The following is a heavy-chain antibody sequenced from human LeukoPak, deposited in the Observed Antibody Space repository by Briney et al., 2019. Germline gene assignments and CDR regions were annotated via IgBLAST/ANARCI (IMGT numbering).Heavy chain of an antibody. Sequence: ASVKVSCKASGYTFTSYGISWVRQVPGQGLEWMGWISAYNGNTNYAQKLQGRVTMTTDTSTSTAYMELRSLRSDDTAVYYCARAVPSIYCSGGSCSSYDYYYMDVWGKGTTVTISS. J-gene: IGHJ6*03. V-gene: IGHV1-18*01. D-gene: IGHD2-15*01. CDR2: ISAYNGNT. CDR3: ARAVPSIYCSGGSCSSYDYYYMDV. CDR1: GYTFTSYG.